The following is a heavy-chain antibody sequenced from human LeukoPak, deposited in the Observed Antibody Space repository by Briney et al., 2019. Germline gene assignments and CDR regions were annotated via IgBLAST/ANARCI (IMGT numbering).Heavy chain of an antibody. CDR3: ARVYYYDSTYYFDY. CDR2: ISAYNGNT. J-gene: IGHJ4*02. D-gene: IGHD3-22*01. Sequence: GASVKVSCKASGYTFTSYDINWVRQATGQGLEWMGWISAYNGNTNYAQKLQGRVTMTTDTSTSTAYMELRSLRSDDTAVYYCARVYYYDSTYYFDYWGQGTLVTVSS. V-gene: IGHV1-18*01. CDR1: GYTFTSYD.